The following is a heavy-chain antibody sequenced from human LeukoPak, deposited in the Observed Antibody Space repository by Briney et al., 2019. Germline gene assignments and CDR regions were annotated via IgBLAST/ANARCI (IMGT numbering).Heavy chain of an antibody. J-gene: IGHJ3*02. CDR3: ARLLRFSTYDAFDI. CDR1: GGSFSGYY. Sequence: SETLSLTCAVYGGSFSGYYWSWIRQPPGKGLEWIGYIYYSGSTNYNPSLKSRVTISVDTSKNQFSLKLSSVTAADTAVYYDARLLRFSTYDAFDIWGQGTMVTVSS. CDR2: IYYSGST. D-gene: IGHD3-3*01. V-gene: IGHV4-59*01.